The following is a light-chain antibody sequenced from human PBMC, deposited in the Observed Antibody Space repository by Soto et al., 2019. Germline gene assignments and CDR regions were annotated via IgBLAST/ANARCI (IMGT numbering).Light chain of an antibody. CDR3: QSYASSLSVWV. CDR2: GNN. CDR1: SSNIGSAYD. Sequence: QSVLTQPPSVSGSPGPKVTISCTRSSSNIGSAYDVHWHQHLQGTASKIHIYGNNNRPTGVPDRYSGSKSGTAASLAITGLNAEAEAEYDCQSYASSLSVWVFGGGTKLTVL. V-gene: IGLV1-40*01. J-gene: IGLJ3*02.